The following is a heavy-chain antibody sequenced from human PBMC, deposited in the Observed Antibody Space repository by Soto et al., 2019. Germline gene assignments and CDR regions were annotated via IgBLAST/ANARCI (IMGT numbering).Heavy chain of an antibody. CDR2: IWYDGSNK. J-gene: IGHJ6*02. CDR1: GFTFSNYG. Sequence: GGSLRLSCAASGFTFSNYGMHWVRQAPGKGLEWVAVIWYDGSNKYYADPVKGRFTISRDNSKNTLYLQINSLRAEDTAVYYCARDDIPGRAVAIYGMDVWGQGTTVTVSS. D-gene: IGHD6-19*01. V-gene: IGHV3-33*01. CDR3: ARDDIPGRAVAIYGMDV.